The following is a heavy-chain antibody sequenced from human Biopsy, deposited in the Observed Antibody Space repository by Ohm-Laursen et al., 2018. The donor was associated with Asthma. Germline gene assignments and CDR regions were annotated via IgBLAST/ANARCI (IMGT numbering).Heavy chain of an antibody. D-gene: IGHD6-6*01. J-gene: IGHJ2*01. Sequence: GTLSLTCIVSGDAMSTSGSYWGWIRQSPGKGLEWIGSIYYSGRTYYNPSLESRATISADTSKNHFSLKVTSVTAADTAVYYCARAVSSSSYWYFDLWGRGDLVTVSS. CDR2: IYYSGRT. V-gene: IGHV4-39*02. CDR3: ARAVSSSSYWYFDL. CDR1: GDAMSTSGSY.